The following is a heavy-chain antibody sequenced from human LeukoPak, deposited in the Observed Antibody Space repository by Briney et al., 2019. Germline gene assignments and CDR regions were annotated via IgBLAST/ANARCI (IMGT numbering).Heavy chain of an antibody. CDR2: IIPILGIA. J-gene: IGHJ6*02. V-gene: IGHV1-69*04. CDR1: GGTFSSYA. CDR3: ARGNVVVTAIRDYYYYGMDV. Sequence: PVKVSCKASGGTFSSYAISWVRQAPGQGLEWVGRIIPILGIANYAQKFQGRVTITADKSTSTAYMELSSLRSEDTAVYYCARGNVVVTAIRDYYYYGMDVWGQGTTVTVSS. D-gene: IGHD2-21*02.